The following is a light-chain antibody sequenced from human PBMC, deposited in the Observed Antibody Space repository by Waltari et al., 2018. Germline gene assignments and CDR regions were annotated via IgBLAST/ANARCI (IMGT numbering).Light chain of an antibody. CDR3: QLFGISPLFT. Sequence: EIVLTQSPGTLSLSPGERATLSCRASQTVSSSYLAWYQQKPGQAPRLLIYGASSRAPGIPGRFSGSGSGTDFTLTISRLEPEDFAVYYCQLFGISPLFTFGPGTKVDI. V-gene: IGKV3-20*01. CDR2: GAS. J-gene: IGKJ3*01. CDR1: QTVSSSY.